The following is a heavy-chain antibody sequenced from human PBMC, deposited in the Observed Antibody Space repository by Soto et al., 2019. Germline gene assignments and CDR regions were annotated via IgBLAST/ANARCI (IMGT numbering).Heavy chain of an antibody. CDR2: IYYSGST. D-gene: IGHD6-6*01. CDR3: ARTVAARRRYYYYYGMDG. V-gene: IGHV4-31*03. CDR1: GGSISSGGYY. Sequence: SETLSLTCTVSGGSISSGGYYWSWIRQHPGKGLEWIGYIYYSGSTYYNPSLKSRVTIPVDTSKNQFSLKLSSVTAADTAVYYCARTVAARRRYYYYYGMDGWGQGTTVTVSS. J-gene: IGHJ6*02.